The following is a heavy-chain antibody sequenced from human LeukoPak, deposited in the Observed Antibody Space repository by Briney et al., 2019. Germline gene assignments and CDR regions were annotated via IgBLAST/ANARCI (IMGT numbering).Heavy chain of an antibody. V-gene: IGHV3-21*01. Sequence: GGSLRLSCAASGFTFSSYSMNWVRQAPGKGLEWDSYISGGSGYIYYADSVKGRFTISRDNAKNSLYLQMNSLRAEDTAVYYCARAIAAAEGYWGQGTLVTVSS. CDR1: GFTFSSYS. D-gene: IGHD6-25*01. CDR3: ARAIAAAEGY. J-gene: IGHJ4*02. CDR2: ISGGSGYI.